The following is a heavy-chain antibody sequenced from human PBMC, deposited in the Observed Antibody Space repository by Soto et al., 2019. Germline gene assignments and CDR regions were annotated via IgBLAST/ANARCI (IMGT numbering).Heavy chain of an antibody. CDR2: ICHSGNT. Sequence: QLQLQESGSGLVKPSQTLSLTCTVSGGSITIGGYCWSWIRQPPGQGLEWIGYICHSGNTYYNPSLKSRVTTSLDRSKNQFSLNLSSVTAADTAVYYCPRVWFGESSWFDPWGQGTLVTVSS. CDR1: GGSITIGGYC. D-gene: IGHD3-10*01. CDR3: PRVWFGESSWFDP. J-gene: IGHJ5*02. V-gene: IGHV4-30-2*01.